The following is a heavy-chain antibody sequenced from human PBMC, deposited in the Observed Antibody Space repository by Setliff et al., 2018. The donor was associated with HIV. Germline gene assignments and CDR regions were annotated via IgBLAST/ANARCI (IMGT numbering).Heavy chain of an antibody. D-gene: IGHD3-22*01. V-gene: IGHV4-4*09. CDR1: GGSFSDYY. CDR3: ARLTGIYYYDISRPTSGYYYYYMDV. Sequence: PSETLSLTCTVSGGSFSDYYRSWIRQPPGKGLEWIGYIYTSGSTNYNPSLKSRVTISVDTSKNQFSLKLRSVTAADTAVYYCARLTGIYYYDISRPTSGYYYYYMDVWGKGTTVTVSS. CDR2: IYTSGST. J-gene: IGHJ6*03.